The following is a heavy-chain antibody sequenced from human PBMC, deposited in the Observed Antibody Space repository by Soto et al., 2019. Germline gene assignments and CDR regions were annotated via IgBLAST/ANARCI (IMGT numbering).Heavy chain of an antibody. J-gene: IGHJ4*02. Sequence: QVQLVESGGGVVQPGRSLRLSCAASGFTFSSYGMHWVRQAPGKGREWVAVIWYDGSNKYYADSVKGRFTISRDNSKNSLYLQMNSLRAEYTAVYYCTREGVVVAATRFFDYWVQGTLVTVSS. CDR2: IWYDGSNK. V-gene: IGHV3-33*01. CDR3: TREGVVVAATRFFDY. D-gene: IGHD2-15*01. CDR1: GFTFSSYG.